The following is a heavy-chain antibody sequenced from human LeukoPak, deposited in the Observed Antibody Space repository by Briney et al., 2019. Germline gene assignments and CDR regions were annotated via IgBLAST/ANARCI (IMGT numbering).Heavy chain of an antibody. CDR2: INPNSGGT. CDR1: GYTFTGYY. V-gene: IGHV1-2*02. Sequence: ASVKVSCKASGYTFTGYYMHWVRQAPGQGLEWMGWINPNSGGTNYAQKFQGRVTMTRDTSISTAYMELSRLRSDDTAVYYCARATHPTYGDYGDGAFDIWGQGTMVTVSS. CDR3: ARATHPTYGDYGDGAFDI. D-gene: IGHD4-17*01. J-gene: IGHJ3*02.